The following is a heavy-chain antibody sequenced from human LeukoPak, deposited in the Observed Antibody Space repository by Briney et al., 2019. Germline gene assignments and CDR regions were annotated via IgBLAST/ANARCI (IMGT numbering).Heavy chain of an antibody. CDR1: GDSISSYY. Sequence: PSETLSLTCTVSGDSISSYYWSWIRQPPGKGLEWIWYIYTSVGTNYIPSLKARVTISIDTSKNQFSLKLSSVTAADSAVYYCARLTRLSTSPDRYYLDYWGQGTLVTVSS. D-gene: IGHD6-6*01. CDR3: ARLTRLSTSPDRYYLDY. V-gene: IGHV4-4*09. J-gene: IGHJ4*02. CDR2: IYTSVGT.